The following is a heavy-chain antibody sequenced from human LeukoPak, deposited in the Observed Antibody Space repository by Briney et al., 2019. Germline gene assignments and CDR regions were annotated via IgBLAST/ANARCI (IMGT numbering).Heavy chain of an antibody. CDR3: ARGHYDLSQYYFDY. J-gene: IGHJ4*02. CDR1: GFTFSSYA. Sequence: GGSLRLSCAASGFTFSSYAMHWVRQAPGKGLEWVAVISYDGGNKYYADSVKGRFTISRDNSKNTLYLQMNSLRAEDTAVYYCARGHYDLSQYYFDYWGQGTLVTVSS. D-gene: IGHD3-22*01. CDR2: ISYDGGNK. V-gene: IGHV3-30-3*01.